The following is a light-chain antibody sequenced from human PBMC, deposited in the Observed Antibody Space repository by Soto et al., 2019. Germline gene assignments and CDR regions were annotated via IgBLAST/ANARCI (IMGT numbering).Light chain of an antibody. CDR2: EVS. V-gene: IGLV2-14*01. J-gene: IGLJ2*01. Sequence: QSVLTQPASVSGSPGQTITISCTGTSSDVGGYAYVSWYQQYPGKVPKLVISEVSNRPSGVSHRFSGSRSGNTASLTISGLQAEDEADYHCSSYTRSTTVVFGGGTKVTVL. CDR3: SSYTRSTTVV. CDR1: SSDVGGYAY.